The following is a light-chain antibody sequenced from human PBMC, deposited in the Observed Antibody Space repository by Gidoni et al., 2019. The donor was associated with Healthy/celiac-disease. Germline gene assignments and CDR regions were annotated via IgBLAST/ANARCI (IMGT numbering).Light chain of an antibody. CDR2: KAS. Sequence: DIQMTQSPSTLSASVGDRVTITCRASQSISSWFAWYQQKPGKAPKLLIYKASSLESGVPSRFSGSGSGTEFTLTISSLQPDDFATYYCQQYNSYSLFXXXTKVEIK. V-gene: IGKV1-5*03. J-gene: IGKJ4*01. CDR1: QSISSW. CDR3: QQYNSYSL.